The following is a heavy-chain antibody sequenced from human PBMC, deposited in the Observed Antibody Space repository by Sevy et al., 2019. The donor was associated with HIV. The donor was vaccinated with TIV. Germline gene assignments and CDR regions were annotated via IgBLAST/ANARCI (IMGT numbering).Heavy chain of an antibody. Sequence: GGSLRLSCAASRFPFSSYAMTWVRQAPGKGLEWVSDVGAGGASTYYADSVKGRFTISRDNSKNTLYLQMNSLRADDTAIYYCAAIGNIWYHPFDPLGQGTLVTVSS. V-gene: IGHV3-23*01. CDR1: RFPFSSYA. D-gene: IGHD6-13*01. CDR2: VGAGGAST. CDR3: AAIGNIWYHPFDP. J-gene: IGHJ5*02.